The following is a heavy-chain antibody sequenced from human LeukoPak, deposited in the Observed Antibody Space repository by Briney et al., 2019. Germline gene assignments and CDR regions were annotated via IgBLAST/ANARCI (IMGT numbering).Heavy chain of an antibody. CDR2: ISYDVSDK. J-gene: IGHJ4*02. D-gene: IGHD1-20*01. Sequence: GGSLRLSCEASGFTFSGHVMHWVRQAPGKGLEWVAVISYDVSDKYYVDSVKGRFTISRDTSKNTLYLQMNSLRAEDTAVYYCAKDRGSGYNWNDVLDYWGQGTLVTVSS. V-gene: IGHV3-30*18. CDR3: AKDRGSGYNWNDVLDY. CDR1: GFTFSGHV.